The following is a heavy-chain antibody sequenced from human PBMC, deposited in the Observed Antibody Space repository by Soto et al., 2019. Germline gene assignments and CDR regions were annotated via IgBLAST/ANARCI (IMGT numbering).Heavy chain of an antibody. Sequence: GGSLRLSCAASGFTFSKYDMHWVRQAPGKGLEWVAIIWYDGSNEYYADSVKVRFTISRDNSKNTLYLQMNSLRVDDTDVYYCARGGAVAGTSGGLLDYWGQGILVTVSS. CDR3: ARGGAVAGTSGGLLDY. V-gene: IGHV3-33*01. D-gene: IGHD6-19*01. J-gene: IGHJ4*02. CDR2: IWYDGSNE. CDR1: GFTFSKYD.